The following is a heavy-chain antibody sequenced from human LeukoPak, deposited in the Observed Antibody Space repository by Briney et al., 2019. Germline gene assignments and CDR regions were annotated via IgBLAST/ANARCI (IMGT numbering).Heavy chain of an antibody. CDR3: ARGDRDSPTYYYYYYYMDV. D-gene: IGHD2-15*01. V-gene: IGHV4-34*01. CDR1: GGSFSGYY. CDR2: INHSGST. Sequence: PSETLSLTCAVYGGSFSGYYWSWIRQPPGKGLEWIGEINHSGSTNYNPSLKRRVTISVDTSKNQFSLKLSSVTAADTAVDYCARGDRDSPTYYYYYYYMDVWGKGTTVTVSS. J-gene: IGHJ6*03.